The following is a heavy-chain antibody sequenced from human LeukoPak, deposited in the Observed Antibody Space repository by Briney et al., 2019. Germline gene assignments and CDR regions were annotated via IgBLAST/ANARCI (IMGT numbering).Heavy chain of an antibody. D-gene: IGHD6-19*01. CDR1: GFSFSDYY. Sequence: GGSLRLSCEASGFSFSDYYMTWIRQPPGKGLEWIAYIRSGSTTIYYADSVKGRFTISRDDAKNSLYLQMNSLRAEDTAVYYCARTGHSSGWSAYFDFWGQGTLVTVSS. CDR2: IRSGSTTI. CDR3: ARTGHSSGWSAYFDF. J-gene: IGHJ4*02. V-gene: IGHV3-11*04.